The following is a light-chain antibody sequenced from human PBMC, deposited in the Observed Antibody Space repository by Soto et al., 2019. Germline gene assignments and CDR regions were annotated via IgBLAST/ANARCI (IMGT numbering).Light chain of an antibody. V-gene: IGKV3-11*01. CDR1: QSVSSY. CDR3: QQRNNWPNT. Sequence: EIVLTQSPATLSLSPGERATLSCRASQSVSSYLAWYQHKPGQAPRLLIYDASNRATGIPSRFSGSGSGTDFTLTISSLESEDFADYYRQQRNNWPNTFGPGTKLPIK. CDR2: DAS. J-gene: IGKJ2*01.